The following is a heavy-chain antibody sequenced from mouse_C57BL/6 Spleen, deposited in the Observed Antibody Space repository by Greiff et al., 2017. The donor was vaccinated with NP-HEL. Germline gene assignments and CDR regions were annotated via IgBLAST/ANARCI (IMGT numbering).Heavy chain of an antibody. CDR2: IYPGDGDT. CDR3: AREGFITTAPHFNY. J-gene: IGHJ2*01. CDR1: GYAFSSSW. V-gene: IGHV1-82*01. Sequence: VQLQQSGPELVKPGASVKISCKASGYAFSSSWMNWVKQRPGKGLEWIGRIYPGDGDTNYNGKFKGKATLTADKSSSTAYMQLSSLTSEDSAVYFCAREGFITTAPHFNYWGQGTTLTVSS. D-gene: IGHD1-1*01.